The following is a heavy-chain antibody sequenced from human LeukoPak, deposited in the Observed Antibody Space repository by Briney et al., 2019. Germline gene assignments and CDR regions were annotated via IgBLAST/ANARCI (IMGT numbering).Heavy chain of an antibody. V-gene: IGHV4-38-2*02. CDR1: GYSISSGYY. Sequence: SETLSLTCTVSGYSISSGYYWGWIRQPPGKGLEWIGNIYHGGSTYYNPSLKSRVTMSGDTSKNQFSLNLSSVTAADTAVYYCARVTSSSWFEGYFDYWGQGTLVTVSS. CDR3: ARVTSSSWFEGYFDY. D-gene: IGHD6-13*01. J-gene: IGHJ4*02. CDR2: IYHGGST.